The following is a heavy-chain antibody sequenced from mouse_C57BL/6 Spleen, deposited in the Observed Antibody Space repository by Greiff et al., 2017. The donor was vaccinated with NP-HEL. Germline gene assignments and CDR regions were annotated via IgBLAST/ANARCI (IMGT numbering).Heavy chain of an antibody. V-gene: IGHV2-2*01. CDR3: ARGNLYLDY. D-gene: IGHD2-1*01. Sequence: QVQLKESGPGLVQPSQSLSITCTVSGFSLTSYGVHWVRQSPGKGLEWLGVIWSGGSTDYNAAFISRLSISKDNSKSQVFFKMNSLQADDTAIYYCARGNLYLDYWGQGTTLTVSS. CDR2: IWSGGST. CDR1: GFSLTSYG. J-gene: IGHJ2*01.